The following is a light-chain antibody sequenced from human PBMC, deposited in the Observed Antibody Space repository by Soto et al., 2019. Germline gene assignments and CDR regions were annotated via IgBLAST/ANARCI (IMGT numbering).Light chain of an antibody. Sequence: DIQITQSPSSLSASVGDRVTITCRASRDIEAYLNWYQQQPGKAPKLLIYAASSLQTGVPSRFSGGGSGTDFTLTISSLHPEDFATYYCQQSDSTPFTFGPGTKVDFK. CDR1: RDIEAY. V-gene: IGKV1-39*01. CDR3: QQSDSTPFT. CDR2: AAS. J-gene: IGKJ3*01.